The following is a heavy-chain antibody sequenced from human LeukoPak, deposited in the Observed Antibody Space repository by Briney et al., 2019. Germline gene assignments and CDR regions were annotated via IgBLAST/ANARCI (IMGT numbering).Heavy chain of an antibody. CDR3: AKVWGGSSWYSRGFDY. D-gene: IGHD6-13*01. V-gene: IGHV3-23*01. CDR1: GFTFSSYA. J-gene: IGHJ4*02. CDR2: ISGSGGST. Sequence: SGGSLRLSCAASGFTFSSYAMSWVRQAPGKGLEWVSAISGSGGSTYYADSVKGRFTISRDNSKDTLYLQMNSLRAEDTAVYYCAKVWGGSSWYSRGFDYWGQGTLVTVSS.